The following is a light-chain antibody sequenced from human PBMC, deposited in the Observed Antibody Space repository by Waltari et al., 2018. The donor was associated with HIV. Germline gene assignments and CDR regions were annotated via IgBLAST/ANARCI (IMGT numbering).Light chain of an antibody. CDR1: QSVGYY. J-gene: IGKJ3*01. CDR3: QQYTNWPLFT. V-gene: IGKV3-15*01. Sequence: DIVLTQSPGTLSLSPGERATLSCRASQSVGYYLAWYQQKPGQAPRLLIYEGSTRATGIPARFSGSGSGTEFTLTINSLQSEDFALYYCQQYTNWPLFTFGPGTKVEIK. CDR2: EGS.